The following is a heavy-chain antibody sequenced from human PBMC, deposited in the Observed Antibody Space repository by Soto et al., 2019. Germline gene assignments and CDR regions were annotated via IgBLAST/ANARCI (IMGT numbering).Heavy chain of an antibody. D-gene: IGHD3-16*02. CDR2: IYTSASI. CDR3: ARDYRVPSAGAMDV. V-gene: IGHV4-4*07. CDR1: GADINTYS. J-gene: IGHJ6*02. Sequence: TSETLSLTCSVSGADINTYSWTWIRQPAGKGLEWIGRIYTSASINYNPSLRGRVTLSVDTSTNQVSLKLASVTAADTAVYYCARDYRVPSAGAMDVWGQGTMVTVSS.